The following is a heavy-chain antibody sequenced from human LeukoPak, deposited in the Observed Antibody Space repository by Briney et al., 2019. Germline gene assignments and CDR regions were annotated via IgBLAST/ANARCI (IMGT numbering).Heavy chain of an antibody. CDR2: IYHSGSS. J-gene: IGHJ4*02. V-gene: IGHV4-39*01. Sequence: SETLSLTCTVSGGSISSSSYYWGWIRQPPGKGLEWIGSIYHSGSSYYNPSLKSRVTISVDTSKNQFSLKLSSVTAADTAVYYCARRSSYYGNFDYWGQGTLVTVSS. CDR1: GGSISSSSYY. CDR3: ARRSSYYGNFDY. D-gene: IGHD3-10*01.